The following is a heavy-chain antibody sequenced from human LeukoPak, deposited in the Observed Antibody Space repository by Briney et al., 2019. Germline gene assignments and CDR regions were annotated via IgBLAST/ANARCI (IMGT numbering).Heavy chain of an antibody. CDR1: GYSFSSYW. V-gene: IGHV5-51*01. Sequence: GESLKISCKGSGYSFSSYWIGWVRQMPGKGLEWMAIIYPGDSDTRYSPSFQGQVTISADKSISTAYLQRSSLKASDTAMYYCARRASSSSRIIDYWGQGTLVTVSS. CDR2: IYPGDSDT. J-gene: IGHJ4*02. D-gene: IGHD6-13*01. CDR3: ARRASSSSRIIDY.